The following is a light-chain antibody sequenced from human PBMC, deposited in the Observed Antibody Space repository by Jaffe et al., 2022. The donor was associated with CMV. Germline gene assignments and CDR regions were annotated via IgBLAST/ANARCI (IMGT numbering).Light chain of an antibody. CDR3: QQYTKWPRVT. J-gene: IGKJ3*01. V-gene: IGKV3-15*01. CDR2: DAS. CDR1: QSVSSH. Sequence: EIAMTQSPATLSVSPGESATLSCRASQSVSSHLAWYQQQPGQAPRLLIYDASSRATGIPARFSGSGSGTEFTLTISSLQSEDFAVYYCQQYTKWPRVTFGPGTTVDIK.